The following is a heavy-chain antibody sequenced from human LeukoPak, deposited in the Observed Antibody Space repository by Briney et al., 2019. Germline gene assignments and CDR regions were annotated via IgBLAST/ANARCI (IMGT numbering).Heavy chain of an antibody. V-gene: IGHV4-59*01. Sequence: SETLSLTCTVSGGSISSYYWSWIRQPPGKGLEWIGYIYYSGSTNYNPSLKSRVTISVDTSKNQFSLKLSSVTAADTAVYYCARDPYYYGMDVWGQGTTVTVSS. J-gene: IGHJ6*02. CDR3: ARDPYYYGMDV. CDR2: IYYSGST. CDR1: GGSISSYY.